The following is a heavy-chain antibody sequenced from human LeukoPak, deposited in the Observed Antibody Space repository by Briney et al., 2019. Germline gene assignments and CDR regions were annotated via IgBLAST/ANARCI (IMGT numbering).Heavy chain of an antibody. CDR3: ASGWFGELSLDY. Sequence: SETLSLTCTVSGGSISSYYWSWIRQPPGKGLEWIGYIYYSGSTDYNPSLKSRVTISVDTSKNQFSLKLSSVTAADTAVYYCASGWFGELSLDYWGQGTLVTVSS. V-gene: IGHV4-59*08. J-gene: IGHJ4*02. CDR2: IYYSGST. D-gene: IGHD3-10*01. CDR1: GGSISSYY.